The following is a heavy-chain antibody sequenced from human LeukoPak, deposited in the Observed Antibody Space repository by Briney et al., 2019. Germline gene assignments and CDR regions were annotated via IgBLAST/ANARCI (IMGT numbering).Heavy chain of an antibody. CDR3: ARDPGGGPTHGY. CDR1: GVTVSNNY. CDR2: MYSTGIT. J-gene: IGHJ4*02. D-gene: IGHD1-26*01. Sequence: PGGSLRLSCAASGVTVSNNYISWVPQAPGKGLEWVSVMYSTGITQYGDSVRGRFTISRDNSKNTVYLQMNSLKPEDTAVYYCARDPGGGPTHGYWGQGTLVTVSS. V-gene: IGHV3-66*03.